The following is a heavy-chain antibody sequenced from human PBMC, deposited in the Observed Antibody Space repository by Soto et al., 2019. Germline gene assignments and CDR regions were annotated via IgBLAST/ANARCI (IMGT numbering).Heavy chain of an antibody. CDR2: IYYSGST. J-gene: IGHJ4*02. D-gene: IGHD2-2*01. CDR1: GGSISSYY. Sequence: SETLSLTCTVSGGSISSYYWSWIRQPPGKGLKWIGYIYYSGSTNYNPSLKSRVTISVDTSKNQFSLKLSSVTAADTAVYYCARGLGYCSSTSCYAVDYWGQGTLVTVSS. V-gene: IGHV4-59*01. CDR3: ARGLGYCSSTSCYAVDY.